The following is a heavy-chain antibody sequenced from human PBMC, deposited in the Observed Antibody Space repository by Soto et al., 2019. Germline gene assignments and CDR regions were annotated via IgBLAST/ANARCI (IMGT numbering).Heavy chain of an antibody. J-gene: IGHJ5*02. CDR3: ARSGSYYPARNWFGP. D-gene: IGHD3-10*01. CDR1: GYTFTSYG. CDR2: ISGFNDDT. Sequence: QLVQSGVEMKNPGASVKVSCKASGYTFTSYGISWVRQAPGQGLEWMGWISGFNDDTNHAQKFQGRVTVTKDTSTSIAYMELRSLKSDDTAMYYCARSGSYYPARNWFGPWGQGTLVIVSS. V-gene: IGHV1-18*01.